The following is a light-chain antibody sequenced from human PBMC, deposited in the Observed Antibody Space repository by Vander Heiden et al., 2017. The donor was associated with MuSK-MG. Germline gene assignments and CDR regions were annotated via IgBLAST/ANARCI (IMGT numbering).Light chain of an antibody. J-gene: IGKJ1*01. CDR3: QQNYTVQD. CDR2: SAS. CDR1: EGVARY. V-gene: IGKV1-39*01. Sequence: QVTQSPSSLAASVGDTVTITCRVSEGVARYLSWYQQKPGKAPTLLISSASKLQAGVPSRFSGSGFGTDFTLTIAGLQPEDFGTYFCQQNYTVQDFGHGTRVDIK.